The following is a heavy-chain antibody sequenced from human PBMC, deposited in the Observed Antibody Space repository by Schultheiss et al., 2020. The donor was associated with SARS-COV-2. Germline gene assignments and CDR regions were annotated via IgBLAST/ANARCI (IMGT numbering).Heavy chain of an antibody. D-gene: IGHD4-23*01. V-gene: IGHV1-2*04. Sequence: ASVKVSCKASGYTFIGYGISWVRQAPGQGLEWMGWINPNSGGTNYAQKFQGWVTMTRDTSISTAYMELRSLRIEDTAVYYCARGHDTGGNDVFDVWGQGTPVTVSS. CDR2: INPNSGGT. CDR3: ARGHDTGGNDVFDV. CDR1: GYTFIGYG. J-gene: IGHJ4*02.